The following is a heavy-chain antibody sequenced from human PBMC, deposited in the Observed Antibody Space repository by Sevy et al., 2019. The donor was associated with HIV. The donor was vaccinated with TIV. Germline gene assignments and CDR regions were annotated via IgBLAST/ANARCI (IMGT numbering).Heavy chain of an antibody. CDR1: GLTFNSHA. CDR2: ISGSGETT. J-gene: IGHJ4*02. D-gene: IGHD3-3*01. CDR3: AKDYMLNLWRGYFDS. V-gene: IGHV3-23*01. Sequence: GGSLRLSCAASGLTFNSHAMSWVRQPPGRGLEWVSAISGSGETTVYEDSVRGRFTIPRDNSKNTLFLVMNSLRAEDTAVYYCAKDYMLNLWRGYFDSWGQGTLVTVSS.